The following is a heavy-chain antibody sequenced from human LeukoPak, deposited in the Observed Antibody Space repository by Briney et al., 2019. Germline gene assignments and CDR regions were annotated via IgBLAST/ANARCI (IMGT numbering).Heavy chain of an antibody. D-gene: IGHD3-16*01. CDR2: IYYSGST. J-gene: IGHJ6*03. Sequence: SETLSLTCTVSGGSISSYYWSWIRQPPGKGLEWIGYIYYSGSTNYNPSLKSRVTISVDTSKNQFSLKLSSVTAADTAVYYCARRLEVLGGVPPRRYYYYYMDVWGKGTTVTISS. CDR1: GGSISSYY. CDR3: ARRLEVLGGVPPRRYYYYYMDV. V-gene: IGHV4-59*01.